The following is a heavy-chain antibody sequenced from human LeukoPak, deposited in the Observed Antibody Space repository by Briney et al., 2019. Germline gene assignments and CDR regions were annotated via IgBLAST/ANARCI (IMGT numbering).Heavy chain of an antibody. D-gene: IGHD1-26*01. V-gene: IGHV1-2*02. CDR2: INPNSGGT. J-gene: IGHJ5*02. CDR3: ARMGGSYYHWFDP. Sequence: ASVKVSCKASGYTFTGYYMHWVRQAPGQGLERMGWINPNSGGTNYAQKFQGRVTMTRDTPISTAYMELSSLRSDDTAVYYCARMGGSYYHWFDPWGQGTLVTVSS. CDR1: GYTFTGYY.